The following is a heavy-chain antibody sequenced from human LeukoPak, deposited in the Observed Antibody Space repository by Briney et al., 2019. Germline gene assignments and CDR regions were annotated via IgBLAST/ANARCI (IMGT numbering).Heavy chain of an antibody. J-gene: IGHJ6*03. V-gene: IGHV1-2*06. D-gene: IGHD2-21*01. CDR3: ARDGFQGMILYVVYYMDV. CDR2: INPNTGGT. Sequence: ASVKVSCKASGYTFTDYFIQWVRQAPGQGPEWMGRINPNTGGTNYAQKFQGRVIFTIDTSTNTAYMELSRLRPDDTAVYYCARDGFQGMILYVVYYMDVWGKGTTVTVSS. CDR1: GYTFTDYF.